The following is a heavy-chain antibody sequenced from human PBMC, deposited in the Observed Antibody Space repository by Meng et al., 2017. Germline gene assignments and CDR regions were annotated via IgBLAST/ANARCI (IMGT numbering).Heavy chain of an antibody. CDR1: GGTFSSYA. D-gene: IGHD6-19*01. V-gene: IGHV1-69*01. CDR3: ARDESYIAVAGPNGFDP. CDR2: IIPIFGTA. J-gene: IGHJ5*02. Sequence: VQRVQSGAGVEKPGSSVKVSCKASGGTFSSYAISWVRQAPGQGLEWMGGIIPIFGTANYAQKFQGRVTITADESTSTAYMELSSLRSEDTAVYYCARDESYIAVAGPNGFDPWGQGTLVTVSS.